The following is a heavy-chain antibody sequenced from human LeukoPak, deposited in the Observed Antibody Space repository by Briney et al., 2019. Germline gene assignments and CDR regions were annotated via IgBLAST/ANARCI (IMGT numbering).Heavy chain of an antibody. V-gene: IGHV3-30-3*01. Sequence: GGSLRLSCAASGFTFNSYAIHCVRQAPGKGLEWVAVISFDGDNKYYADSVKGRFTISRDNSKNMLYLQMNSLRAEDTALYYCARSKYSSLYYGMDVWGQGTTVTVSS. D-gene: IGHD6-13*01. J-gene: IGHJ6*02. CDR1: GFTFNSYA. CDR3: ARSKYSSLYYGMDV. CDR2: ISFDGDNK.